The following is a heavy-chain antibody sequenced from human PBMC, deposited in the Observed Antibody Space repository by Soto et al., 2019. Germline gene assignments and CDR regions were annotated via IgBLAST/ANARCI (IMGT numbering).Heavy chain of an antibody. CDR1: GYRFPNYW. CDR3: ARWTFIAAAGSGGWFFDF. V-gene: IGHV5-51*03. J-gene: IGHJ4*02. D-gene: IGHD6-13*01. CDR2: IYPDDSET. Sequence: DGELVQSGAEVKKPGESLKISCMGSGYRFPNYWIAWVRQMPGKGLEWMGIIYPDDSETRYSPSFQGQVTISADNSIRTAYLQWNSLKASDSAMYYCARWTFIAAAGSGGWFFDFWGQGTLVTVSS.